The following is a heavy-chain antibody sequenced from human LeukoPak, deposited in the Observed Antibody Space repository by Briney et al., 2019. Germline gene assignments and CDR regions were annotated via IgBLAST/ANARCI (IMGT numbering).Heavy chain of an antibody. J-gene: IGHJ4*02. CDR2: INPNSSGT. V-gene: IGHV1-2*02. Sequence: GASVKVSCKASGYTFTSYGISWVRQATGQGLEWMGWINPNSSGTNYAQKFQGRVTMTRDTSISTAYMELSRLRSDDTAVYYCARDGYCSSTSCYRTADIWGQGTLVTVSS. CDR3: ARDGYCSSTSCYRTADI. CDR1: GYTFTSYG. D-gene: IGHD2-2*03.